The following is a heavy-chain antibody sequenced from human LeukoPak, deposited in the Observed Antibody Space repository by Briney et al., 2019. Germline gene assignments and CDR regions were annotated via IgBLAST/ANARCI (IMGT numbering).Heavy chain of an antibody. CDR1: GGTFSSYA. J-gene: IGHJ6*02. D-gene: IGHD6-6*01. V-gene: IGHV1-69*13. CDR3: ARMGIAARYYYGMDV. CDR2: IIPIFGTA. Sequence: GASVKVSCKASGGTFSSYAISWVRQAPGQGLEWMGGIIPIFGTANYARKFQGRVTITADESTSTAYMELSSLRSEDTAVYYCARMGIAARYYYGMDVWGQGTTVTVSS.